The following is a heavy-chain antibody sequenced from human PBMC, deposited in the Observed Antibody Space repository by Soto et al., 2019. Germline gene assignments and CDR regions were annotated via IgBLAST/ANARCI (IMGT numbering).Heavy chain of an antibody. J-gene: IGHJ4*02. CDR2: INQDGGEG. D-gene: IGHD3-9*01. V-gene: IGHV3-7*01. CDR1: GFTFSSYW. Sequence: GGSLRLSCAASGFTFSSYWMTWFRQAPGKRLEWVANINQDGGEGVYLDSVKGRFTISRDNAKNSVYLQMNGLRAEDTAVYYCARGPGWLTDSWGQGILVTVSS. CDR3: ARGPGWLTDS.